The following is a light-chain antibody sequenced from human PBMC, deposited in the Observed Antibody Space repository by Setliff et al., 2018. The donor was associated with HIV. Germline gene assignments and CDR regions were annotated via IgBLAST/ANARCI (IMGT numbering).Light chain of an antibody. V-gene: IGLV1-47*01. CDR2: RNN. CDR1: SSNIGSNY. Sequence: QSALTQPPSASGTPGQRVTISCSGSSSNIGSNYVYWYQQLPGTAPKLLIYRNNQQPSGVPDRFSGSKSGTSASLAISGLRSEDEADYYCASSDDTLNAHVFGGGTKVT. CDR3: ASSDDTLNAHV. J-gene: IGLJ2*01.